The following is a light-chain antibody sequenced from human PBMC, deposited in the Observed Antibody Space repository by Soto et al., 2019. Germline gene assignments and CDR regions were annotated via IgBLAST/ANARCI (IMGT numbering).Light chain of an antibody. J-gene: IGKJ1*01. CDR2: AAS. Sequence: DIQMTQSPSTLSASVGDRVTITCRAGQSISSWLAWYQQKPGKAPKLLIYAASSLESGVPSRFSGSRSGTDFTLTISSLQPDDFATYYCQHYNSNPWTFGQGTKVEVK. CDR1: QSISSW. CDR3: QHYNSNPWT. V-gene: IGKV1-5*01.